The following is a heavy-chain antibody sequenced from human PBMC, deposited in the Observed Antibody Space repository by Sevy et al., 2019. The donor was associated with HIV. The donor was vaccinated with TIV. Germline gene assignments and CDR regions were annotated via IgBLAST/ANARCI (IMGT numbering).Heavy chain of an antibody. V-gene: IGHV1-69*13. CDR3: ARERLSYYYGMDV. D-gene: IGHD3-10*01. CDR2: IIPIFGTA. CDR1: GYTLTKLS. Sequence: ASVKVSCKVSGYTLTKLSMHWVRQAPGKGLEWMGGIIPIFGTANYAQKFQGRVTITADESTSTAYMELSSLRSEDTAVYYCARERLSYYYGMDVWGQGTTVTVSS. J-gene: IGHJ6*02.